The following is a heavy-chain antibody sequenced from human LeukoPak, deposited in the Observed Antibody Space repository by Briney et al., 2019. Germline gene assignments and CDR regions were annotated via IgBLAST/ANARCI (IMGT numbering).Heavy chain of an antibody. Sequence: GGSLRLSCAASGFTFSSYGMSWVRQAPGKGLEWVSAISGSGGSTYYADSVKGRFTISRDNSRNTLYLQMNSLRAEDTAVYYCAKAGTMIVVVITEWGQGTLVTVSS. J-gene: IGHJ4*02. CDR2: ISGSGGST. CDR3: AKAGTMIVVVITE. D-gene: IGHD3-22*01. CDR1: GFTFSSYG. V-gene: IGHV3-23*01.